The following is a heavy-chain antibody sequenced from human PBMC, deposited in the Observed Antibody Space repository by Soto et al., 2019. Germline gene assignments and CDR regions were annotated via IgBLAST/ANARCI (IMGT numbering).Heavy chain of an antibody. J-gene: IGHJ4*02. CDR1: GYTFTSYG. CDR2: INVYNGNT. D-gene: IGHD3-10*01. CDR3: ARDTSRGEYDY. V-gene: IGHV1-18*01. Sequence: QVQLVQSGAEVKKPGASVKVSCKASGYTFTSYGISWVRQAPGQGREWMGWINVYNGNTNYAQKLQGRVTMTTDTSTSTAYLDRRRLRSHDTAVYFCARDTSRGEYDYWGQGTLVTVSS.